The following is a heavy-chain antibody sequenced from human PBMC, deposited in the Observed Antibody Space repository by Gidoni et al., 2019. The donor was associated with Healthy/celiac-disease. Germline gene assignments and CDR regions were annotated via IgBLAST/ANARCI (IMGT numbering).Heavy chain of an antibody. Sequence: EVQLVESGGGLVKPGGSLRLSCAASGFTLSSYSMNWVRQAPGQGLEWVSAISGTSTYIYYADSVKGRFTISRDNAKNSLYLEMNFLRAEDTAVYYCATSTCSGGTCYEAFDIWGQGTMVTVSS. CDR3: ATSTCSGGTCYEAFDI. D-gene: IGHD2-15*01. CDR1: GFTLSSYS. CDR2: ISGTSTYI. J-gene: IGHJ3*02. V-gene: IGHV3-21*01.